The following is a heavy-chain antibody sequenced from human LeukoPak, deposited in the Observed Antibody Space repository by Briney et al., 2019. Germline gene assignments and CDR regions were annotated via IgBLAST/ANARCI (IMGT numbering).Heavy chain of an antibody. CDR2: IYYSGST. Sequence: SETLSLTCTVSGGSISSSSYYWGWIRQPPGKGLEWIGSIYYSGSTYYNPSLKSRVTISVDTSKNQFSLKLSSVTAADTAAYYCAREDIVVVPAASHGMDVWGQGTTVTVSS. D-gene: IGHD2-2*01. V-gene: IGHV4-39*01. J-gene: IGHJ6*02. CDR3: AREDIVVVPAASHGMDV. CDR1: GGSISSSSYY.